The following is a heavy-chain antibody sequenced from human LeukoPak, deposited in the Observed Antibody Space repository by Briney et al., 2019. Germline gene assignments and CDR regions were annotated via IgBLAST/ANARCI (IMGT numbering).Heavy chain of an antibody. Sequence: PSETLSLTCAVYGGAFSGYYWSWIRQPPGKGLDWIGEINHSGITNYTPSLKSRVTISVDTSKNQFSLKLSSVTAADTAVYYCVRSGGYQGGYWGQGTLVTVSS. V-gene: IGHV4-34*01. D-gene: IGHD2-2*01. CDR3: VRSGGYQGGY. CDR2: INHSGIT. CDR1: GGAFSGYY. J-gene: IGHJ4*02.